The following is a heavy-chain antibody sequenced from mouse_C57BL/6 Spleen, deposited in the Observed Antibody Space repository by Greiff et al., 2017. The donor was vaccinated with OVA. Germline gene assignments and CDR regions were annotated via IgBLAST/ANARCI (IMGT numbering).Heavy chain of an antibody. Sequence: QVQLQQSGAELVKPGASVKLSCKASGYTFTSYWMHWVKQRPGQGLEWIGMIHPNSGSTNYNEKFKSKATLTVDKSSSTAYMQLSSLTSEDSAVYYCAEGNYDYDAWFAYWGQGTLVTVSA. CDR2: IHPNSGST. CDR3: AEGNYDYDAWFAY. V-gene: IGHV1-64*01. J-gene: IGHJ3*01. D-gene: IGHD2-4*01. CDR1: GYTFTSYW.